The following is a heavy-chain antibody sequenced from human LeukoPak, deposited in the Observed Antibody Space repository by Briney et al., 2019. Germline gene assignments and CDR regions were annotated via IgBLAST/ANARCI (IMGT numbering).Heavy chain of an antibody. CDR3: SSGSHMDV. D-gene: IGHD3-22*01. J-gene: IGHJ6*03. CDR2: IKEGGNEK. Sequence: GGSLRLSCAASGLTFGGYWMTWVRQAPGKGLEWVANIKEGGNEKHYVDSVKGRFTVARDNAKNSLFLQMNSLRAEDAAIYYCSSGSHMDVWGKGTTVSVSS. V-gene: IGHV3-7*01. CDR1: GLTFGGYW.